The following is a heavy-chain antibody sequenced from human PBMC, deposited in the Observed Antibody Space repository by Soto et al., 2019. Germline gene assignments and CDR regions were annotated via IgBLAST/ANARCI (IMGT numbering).Heavy chain of an antibody. D-gene: IGHD4-17*01. V-gene: IGHV3-7*03. CDR2: IKQDGSEK. J-gene: IGHJ4*02. CDR1: GFTFSSYW. Sequence: EVQLVESGGGLVQPGGSLRLSCAASGFTFSSYWMSWVRQAPGKGLEWVANIKQDGSEKYYVDSVKGRFTISRDNAKNSLYLHRNSLRAEDTAVCSCARAHGDYGFDYWGQGTLVTVSS. CDR3: ARAHGDYGFDY.